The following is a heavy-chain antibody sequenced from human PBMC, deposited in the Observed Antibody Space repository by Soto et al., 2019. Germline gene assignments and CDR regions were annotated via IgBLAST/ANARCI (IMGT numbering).Heavy chain of an antibody. J-gene: IGHJ4*02. CDR1: GGSISSYY. CDR3: ATTPLPGIAVAGKGLTFDY. CDR2: IYYSGST. D-gene: IGHD6-19*01. V-gene: IGHV4-59*01. Sequence: LALTCTVSGGSISSYYWSWIRQPPGKGLEWIGYIYYSGSTNYNPSLKSRVTISVDTSKNQFSLKLSSVTAADTAVYYCATTPLPGIAVAGKGLTFDYWGQGTLVTVYS.